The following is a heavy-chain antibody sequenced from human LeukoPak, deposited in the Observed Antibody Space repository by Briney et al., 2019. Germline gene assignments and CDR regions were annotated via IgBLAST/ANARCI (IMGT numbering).Heavy chain of an antibody. CDR1: GYTFTSYG. J-gene: IGHJ6*04. CDR3: ARDRYYDFWSGYSGSVDV. Sequence: GASVKVSCKASGYTFTSYGISWVRQAPGQGLGWMGWISAYNGNTNYAQKLQGRVTMTTDTSTSTAYMELRSLRSDDTAVYYCARDRYYDFWSGYSGSVDVWGKGTTVTVSS. CDR2: ISAYNGNT. V-gene: IGHV1-18*01. D-gene: IGHD3-3*01.